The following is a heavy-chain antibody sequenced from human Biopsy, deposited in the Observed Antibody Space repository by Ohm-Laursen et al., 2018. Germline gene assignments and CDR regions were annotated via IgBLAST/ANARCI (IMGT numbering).Heavy chain of an antibody. D-gene: IGHD2-2*01. V-gene: IGHV4-59*01. CDR3: ARDKITYCTSTSCDYFGMDV. CDR1: GASIEDYY. CDR2: INYRGNT. J-gene: IGHJ6*02. Sequence: TLSLTCTVSGASIEDYYWTWIRQVPGKTLEWIASINYRGNTNYNPSLKSRVTMSAHTSTNQFSLKLTSVTAADTAVYYCARDKITYCTSTSCDYFGMDVWGQGTTVTVSS.